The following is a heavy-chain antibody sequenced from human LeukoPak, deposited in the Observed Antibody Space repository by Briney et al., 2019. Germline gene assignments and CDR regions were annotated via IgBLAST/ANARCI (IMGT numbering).Heavy chain of an antibody. Sequence: PSETLSLTCTVSGYSISSGYYWGWIRQPPGKGLEWIGSIYHSGRTFYNPSLKSRVTISVDTSKNQFSLKLTSVTAADTAVYYCVRTVIPGWFDPWGQGTLVTVSS. CDR2: IYHSGRT. D-gene: IGHD4-17*01. CDR1: GYSISSGYY. J-gene: IGHJ5*02. CDR3: VRTVIPGWFDP. V-gene: IGHV4-38-2*02.